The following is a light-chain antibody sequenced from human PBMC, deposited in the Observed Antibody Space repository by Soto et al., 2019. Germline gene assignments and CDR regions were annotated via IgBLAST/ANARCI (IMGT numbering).Light chain of an antibody. CDR1: QSIRGY. J-gene: IGKJ1*01. Sequence: DVQMTQSPPSLSASVGDRVTITCRTSQSIRGYLNWYQHKPGKAPKLLIYAASSLQSGVPSRFSGSGSGTDFTLTISSLQPEDFATYYCQQYGSSPRTFGQGTKVDIK. CDR3: QQYGSSPRT. CDR2: AAS. V-gene: IGKV1-39*01.